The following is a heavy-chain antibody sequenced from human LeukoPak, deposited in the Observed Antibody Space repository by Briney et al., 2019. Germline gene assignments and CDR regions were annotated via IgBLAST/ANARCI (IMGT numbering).Heavy chain of an antibody. CDR2: ISSSSSYI. CDR3: AKSRKGAAVENWFDP. Sequence: PGGSLRLSCAASGFTFSSYSMNWVRQAPGKGLEWVSSISSSSSYIYYADSVKGRFTISRDNAKNSLYLQMNSLRAEDTAVYYCAKSRKGAAVENWFDPWGQGTLVTVSS. CDR1: GFTFSSYS. V-gene: IGHV3-21*04. J-gene: IGHJ5*02. D-gene: IGHD6-13*01.